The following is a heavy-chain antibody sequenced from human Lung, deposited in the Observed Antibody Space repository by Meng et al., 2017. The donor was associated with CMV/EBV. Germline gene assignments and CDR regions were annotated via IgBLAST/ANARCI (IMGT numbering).Heavy chain of an antibody. Sequence: EXXKISXKGSGYSFSNNWIGWVRQVPGKALEWMGVIYPGDSDTRYSPSFQGQVTISADKSINTAYLQWSSLEVSDTAMYYCARRYFDGSGYYLDYWGQGTXVTVSS. CDR3: ARRYFDGSGYYLDY. J-gene: IGHJ4*02. CDR2: IYPGDSDT. CDR1: GYSFSNNW. D-gene: IGHD3-22*01. V-gene: IGHV5-51*01.